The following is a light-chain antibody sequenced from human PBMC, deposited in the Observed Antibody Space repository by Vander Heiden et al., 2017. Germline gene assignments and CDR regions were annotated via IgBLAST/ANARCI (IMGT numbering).Light chain of an antibody. CDR1: SSNIGSNY. CDR2: SNN. Sequence: QSVLTQPPSASGTPGQRVTISCSGSSSNIGSNYVYWYQQLPGTAPKLLIYSNNQRPSGVPDRFSGSKSGTSASLAVSGLRSEDEADDYCAAWDDSLSGWVFGGGTKLTVL. CDR3: AAWDDSLSGWV. V-gene: IGLV1-47*02. J-gene: IGLJ3*02.